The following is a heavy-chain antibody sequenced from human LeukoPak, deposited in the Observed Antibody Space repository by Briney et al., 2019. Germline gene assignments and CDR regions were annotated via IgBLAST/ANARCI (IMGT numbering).Heavy chain of an antibody. CDR2: IYSGGNT. J-gene: IGHJ4*02. D-gene: IGHD4-23*01. CDR1: GFTVSSNY. V-gene: IGHV3-53*01. Sequence: GGSLRLSCAASGFTVSSNYMSWVRQAPGKGLEWVSVIYSGGNTYYADSVKGRFTISRDNSKNTLYLQMNSLRAEDTAVYYCARDRGYGGNSLLYWGQGTLVTVSS. CDR3: ARDRGYGGNSLLY.